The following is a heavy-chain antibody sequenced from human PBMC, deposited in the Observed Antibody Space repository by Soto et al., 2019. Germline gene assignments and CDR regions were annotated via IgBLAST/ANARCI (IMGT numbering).Heavy chain of an antibody. CDR3: ARVRQGCSSTSCYFDP. CDR2: IHHSGST. J-gene: IGHJ5*02. V-gene: IGHV4-4*02. CDR1: GGSISSSNW. D-gene: IGHD2-2*01. Sequence: LSLTCAVSGGSISSSNWWNWVRQPPGKGLEWIGEIHHSGSTNYNPSLKSRVTISVDKSKNQFSLKLNSVTAADTAVYYCARVRQGCSSTSCYFDPWGQGTLVTVSS.